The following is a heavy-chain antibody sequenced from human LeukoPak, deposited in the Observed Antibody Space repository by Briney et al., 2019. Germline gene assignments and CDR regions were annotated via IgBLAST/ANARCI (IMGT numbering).Heavy chain of an antibody. J-gene: IGHJ6*03. V-gene: IGHV1-18*01. Sequence: GASVKVSCKASGYIFSNFGITWVRQAPGQGLEWMGWISAYRSNTNPAQKLQGRVIMTTDTSTNTSYMELRTLRSDDTAVYFCARSASFYYMDVWGKGTTVTVSS. CDR1: GYIFSNFG. CDR3: ARSASFYYMDV. CDR2: ISAYRSNT.